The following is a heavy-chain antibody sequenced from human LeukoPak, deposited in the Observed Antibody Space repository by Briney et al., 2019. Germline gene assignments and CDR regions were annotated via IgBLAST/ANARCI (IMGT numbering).Heavy chain of an antibody. J-gene: IGHJ3*02. CDR2: ISSSATYI. D-gene: IGHD3-9*01. CDR3: AKDQSFERRPWVGAFDI. CDR1: GGSISSNY. V-gene: IGHV3-21*01. Sequence: ETLSLTCTVSGGSISSNYWSWIRQPPGKGLEWVSFISSSATYIYYADSVKGRFNISRDNAKNSLYLQMNSLTADDTAVYFCAKDQSFERRPWVGAFDIWGQGTMVSVSS.